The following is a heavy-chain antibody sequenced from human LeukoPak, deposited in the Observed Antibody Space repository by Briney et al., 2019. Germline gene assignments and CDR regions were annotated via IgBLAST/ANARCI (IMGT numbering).Heavy chain of an antibody. CDR2: ISYDGSNK. CDR3: ARLAYCGGDCYSSYYYGMDV. J-gene: IGHJ6*02. V-gene: IGHV3-30-3*01. D-gene: IGHD2-21*02. Sequence: PGGSLRLSCAASGFTFSSYWMHWVRQAPGKGLEWVAVISYDGSNKYYADSVKGRFTISRDNSKNTLYLQMNSLRAEDTAVYYCARLAYCGGDCYSSYYYGMDVWGQGTTVTVSS. CDR1: GFTFSSYW.